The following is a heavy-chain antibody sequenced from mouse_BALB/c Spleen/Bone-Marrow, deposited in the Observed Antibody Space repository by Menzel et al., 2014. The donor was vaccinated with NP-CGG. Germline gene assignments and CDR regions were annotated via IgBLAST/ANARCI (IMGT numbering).Heavy chain of an antibody. J-gene: IGHJ2*01. CDR3: ARGGGWYLDY. Sequence: VMLVESGAELVRPGSPVKISRKASGYAISSYWMNWVKQRPGQGLEWIGQIYPGDGDTNYNGKFKGKATLTADKSSSTAYMQISSLTSEDSAVYFCARGGGWYLDYWGQGTTLTVSS. V-gene: IGHV1-80*01. CDR1: GYAISSYW. CDR2: IYPGDGDT. D-gene: IGHD2-3*01.